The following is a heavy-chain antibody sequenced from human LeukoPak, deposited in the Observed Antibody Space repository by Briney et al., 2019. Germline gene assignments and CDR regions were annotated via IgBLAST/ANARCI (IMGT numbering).Heavy chain of an antibody. Sequence: GGSLRLSCAASGFTSSSYVMSWVRQAPGKGLEWVLSISGSGDSTYYADSVKGRFTTSRDNSKNTLYLQMNSLRVEDTAVYFCAKDSSGCSSANCYFHYWGQGTLVTVSS. CDR1: GFTSSSYV. D-gene: IGHD2-2*01. CDR2: ISGSGDST. V-gene: IGHV3-23*01. J-gene: IGHJ4*02. CDR3: AKDSSGCSSANCYFHY.